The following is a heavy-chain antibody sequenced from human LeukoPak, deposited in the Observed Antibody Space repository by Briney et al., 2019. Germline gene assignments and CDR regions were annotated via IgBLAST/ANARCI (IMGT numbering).Heavy chain of an antibody. CDR3: AREGAARPPVDY. D-gene: IGHD6-6*01. J-gene: IGHJ4*02. Sequence: GGSLRLSCAASGFIFDDYAMHWVRQAPGKGLEWVSGISWNSASIGYADSVKGRFTISRDNAKNSLYLQMNGLRAEDTALYYCAREGAARPPVDYWGQGTLVTVSS. CDR1: GFIFDDYA. CDR2: ISWNSASI. V-gene: IGHV3-9*01.